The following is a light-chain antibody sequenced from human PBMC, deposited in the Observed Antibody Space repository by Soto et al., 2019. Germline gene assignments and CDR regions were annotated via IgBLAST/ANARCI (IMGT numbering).Light chain of an antibody. CDR2: GAS. V-gene: IGKV3-15*01. CDR1: QSVNSN. Sequence: EIVMTQSPATLSVSPGERATLSCRASQSVNSNLAWYQHKPGQAPRLLIYGASTRATGIPARFSGSRSGTEFTLTILSLQSEDFAVYFCQQYTYWIGFGPGTLLETK. CDR3: QQYTYWIG. J-gene: IGKJ5*01.